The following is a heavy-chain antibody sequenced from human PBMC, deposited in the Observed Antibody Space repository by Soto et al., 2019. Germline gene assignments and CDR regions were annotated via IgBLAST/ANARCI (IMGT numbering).Heavy chain of an antibody. CDR2: VSPPFRAS. D-gene: IGHD3-10*01. Sequence: QVQLVQSGAEVKKPGSSVKVSCKTSGVSFNNNGIGWVLQAPGHGLEWMGGVSPPFRASNYARKFQGRISITADASTGTVNMELSSLTSEDTAQYYCARVFYYGSGSYSPDGMDVWGQGTTVTVS. J-gene: IGHJ6*02. CDR3: ARVFYYGSGSYSPDGMDV. V-gene: IGHV1-69*01. CDR1: GVSFNNNG.